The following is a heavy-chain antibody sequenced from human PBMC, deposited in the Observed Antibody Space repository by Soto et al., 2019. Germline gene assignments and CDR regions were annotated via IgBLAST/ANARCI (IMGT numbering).Heavy chain of an antibody. CDR2: IYYSGST. CDR1: GGSISSYY. D-gene: IGHD4-4*01. V-gene: IGHV4-59*01. J-gene: IGHJ6*02. Sequence: SETLSLTCTVSGGSISSYYWSWIRQPPGKGLEWIGYIYYSGSTNYNPSLKSRVTISVDTSKNQFSLKLSSVTAADTAVYYCARGGGRTVPPHYYGMDVCGPGTTVTVSS. CDR3: ARGGGRTVPPHYYGMDV.